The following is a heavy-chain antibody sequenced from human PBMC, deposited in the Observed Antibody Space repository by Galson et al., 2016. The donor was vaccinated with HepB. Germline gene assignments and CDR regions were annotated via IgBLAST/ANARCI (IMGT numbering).Heavy chain of an antibody. CDR3: ARRGTAGGLDL. V-gene: IGHV3-72*01. J-gene: IGHJ3*01. D-gene: IGHD1-7*01. Sequence: SLRLSCAASGFTVSDYDMDWVRQAPGKGLEWVGRFENNANSHNILYAASVRGRFSVSRDASKNSRDLEMNSLKTDDTAVYFCARRGTAGGLDLWGQGTMVAVSS. CDR2: FENNANSHNI. CDR1: GFTVSDYD.